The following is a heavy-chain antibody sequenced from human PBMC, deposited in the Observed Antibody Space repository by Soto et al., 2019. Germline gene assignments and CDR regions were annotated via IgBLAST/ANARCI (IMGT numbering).Heavy chain of an antibody. CDR2: IYYSGSS. V-gene: IGHV4-30-4*01. CDR1: GGSITSTDFY. CDR3: ARVVYYDSSGYSYFFDL. Sequence: SETLSLTCTVSGGSITSTDFYWSWVRQPPGKGLEWIGYIYYSGSSYYNPSLKSRLNISPDTSKNQFSLTLNSVTAADTAVYYCARVVYYDSSGYSYFFDLWGQGTLVTVSS. J-gene: IGHJ4*02. D-gene: IGHD3-22*01.